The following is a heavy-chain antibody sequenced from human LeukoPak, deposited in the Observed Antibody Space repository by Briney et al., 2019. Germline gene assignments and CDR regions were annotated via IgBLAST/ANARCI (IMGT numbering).Heavy chain of an antibody. J-gene: IGHJ4*02. Sequence: SETLSLTCTVSVGSISSSSYYWGWIRQPPGKGLEWIGSIYYSGSTYYNPSLKSRVTISVDTSKNQFSLKLSSVTAADTAVYYCARPGFDSSGSYKVRYFDYWGQGTLVTVSS. CDR2: IYYSGST. V-gene: IGHV4-39*01. CDR1: VGSISSSSYY. CDR3: ARPGFDSSGSYKVRYFDY. D-gene: IGHD3-22*01.